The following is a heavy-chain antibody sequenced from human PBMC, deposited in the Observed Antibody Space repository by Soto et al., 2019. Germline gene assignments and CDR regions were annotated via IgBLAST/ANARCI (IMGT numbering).Heavy chain of an antibody. CDR3: AKDSWAIFGVPAGEYYAMDV. Sequence: GGSLRLSCVASGFTFENYAMSWIRQAPGKGLEWVSAISGSGGTTYYSDSVKGRFTISRDNSKNTVYLQMNDLRVEDAAEYFCAKDSWAIFGVPAGEYYAMDVWGQGTTVTVS. D-gene: IGHD3-3*01. CDR2: ISGSGGTT. CDR1: GFTFENYA. J-gene: IGHJ6*02. V-gene: IGHV3-23*01.